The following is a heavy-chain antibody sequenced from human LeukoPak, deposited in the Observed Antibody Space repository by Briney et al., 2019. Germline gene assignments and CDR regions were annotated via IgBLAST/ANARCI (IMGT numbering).Heavy chain of an antibody. V-gene: IGHV5-51*01. J-gene: IGHJ6*03. CDR1: GYVSIRHW. CDR2: IHPEDSYS. CDR3: ARQNHYYYYMDV. Sequence: GESLKISCKASGYVSIRHWIGWVRQVPEKGLEWMGVIHPEDSYSRYNAAFQGQATLSVDESTSTAYLQLSSLKASDTAIYYCARQNHYYYYMDVWGRGTTVTVSS.